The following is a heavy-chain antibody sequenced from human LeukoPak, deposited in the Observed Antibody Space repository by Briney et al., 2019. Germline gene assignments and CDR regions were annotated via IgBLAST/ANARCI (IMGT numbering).Heavy chain of an antibody. CDR3: ARIRDGYNDAYDI. D-gene: IGHD5-24*01. V-gene: IGHV3-53*01. CDR2: IYSGGST. J-gene: IGHJ3*02. CDR1: GLTVSSNS. Sequence: GGSLRLSCAASGLTVSSNSMSWVRQAPGKGLEWVSFIYSGGSTYYADSVKGRFTISRDNSKNTLYLQVNSLRADDTALYYCARIRDGYNDAYDIWGQGTMVTVSS.